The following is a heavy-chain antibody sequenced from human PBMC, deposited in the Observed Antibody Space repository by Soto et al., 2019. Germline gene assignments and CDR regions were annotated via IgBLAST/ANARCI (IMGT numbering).Heavy chain of an antibody. D-gene: IGHD5-12*01. J-gene: IGHJ6*02. V-gene: IGHV3-23*01. CDR2: ISGSGGST. CDR1: GSTFSSYA. Sequence: HPVGSVRLSCAASGSTFSSYAMSWVRQAPGKGLEWVSAISGSGGSTYYADSVKGRFTISRDNSKNTLYLQMNSLRAEDTAVYYCAKAVDRTSSGMDVWGQGTTVTVSS. CDR3: AKAVDRTSSGMDV.